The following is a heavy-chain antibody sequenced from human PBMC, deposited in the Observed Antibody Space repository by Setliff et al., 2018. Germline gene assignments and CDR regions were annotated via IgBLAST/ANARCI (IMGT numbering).Heavy chain of an antibody. V-gene: IGHV4-34*11. J-gene: IGHJ4*02. CDR3: ARGLNTESWTPLY. CDR2: IFYTGST. D-gene: IGHD2-15*01. CDR1: GGSFSGFY. Sequence: PSETLSLTCAVYGGSFSGFYWSWIRQPPGKGLEWMGSIFYTGSTYYSPSLRSRVTMSVDRSRNQFSLTLRSVTAADMAVYYCARGLNTESWTPLYWSPGTLVTVSS.